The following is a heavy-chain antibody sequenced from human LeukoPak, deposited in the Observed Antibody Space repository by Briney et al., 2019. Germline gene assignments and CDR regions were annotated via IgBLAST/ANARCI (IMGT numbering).Heavy chain of an antibody. Sequence: ASVKVSRKASGYTFTSYGISWVRQAPGQGLEWMGWISAYNGNTNYAQKLQGRVTMTTDTSTSTACMELRSLRSDDTDVYYCARDSKGTYYYDSSGYIRGDYWGQGTLVTVSS. J-gene: IGHJ4*02. CDR3: ARDSKGTYYYDSSGYIRGDY. CDR2: ISAYNGNT. V-gene: IGHV1-18*01. D-gene: IGHD3-22*01. CDR1: GYTFTSYG.